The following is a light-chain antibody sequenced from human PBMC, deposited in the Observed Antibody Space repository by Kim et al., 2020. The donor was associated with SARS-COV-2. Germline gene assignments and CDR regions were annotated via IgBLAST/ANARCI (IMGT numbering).Light chain of an antibody. Sequence: SVLTQPPSVSGAPGQTVTISCTGSSSNIGAGYDVHWYQRLPGTAPKLLIYRNNNRPSGVPDRFSGSKSDTSASLAITGLQAEDEADYYCQSYDSSLSGYVVFGGGTQLTVL. CDR2: RNN. V-gene: IGLV1-40*01. CDR1: SSNIGAGYD. J-gene: IGLJ2*01. CDR3: QSYDSSLSGYVV.